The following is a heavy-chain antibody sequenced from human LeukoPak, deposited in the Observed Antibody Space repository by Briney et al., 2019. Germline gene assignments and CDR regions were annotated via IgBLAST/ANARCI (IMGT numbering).Heavy chain of an antibody. J-gene: IGHJ5*02. Sequence: GASVKVSCKASGYTFTGYYMHWVRQAPGQGLEWMGWINPNSGGTNYAQKFQGRVTMTRDTSISTAYMELSRLRSDDTAVYYCARDGGSWKLNWFDPWGQGTLVTVSS. V-gene: IGHV1-2*02. CDR2: INPNSGGT. CDR3: ARDGGSWKLNWFDP. CDR1: GYTFTGYY. D-gene: IGHD2-15*01.